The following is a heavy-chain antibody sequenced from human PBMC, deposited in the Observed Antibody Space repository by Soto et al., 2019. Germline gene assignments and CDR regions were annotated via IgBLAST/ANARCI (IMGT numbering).Heavy chain of an antibody. CDR3: ARGHGSGSYLVHYGMDV. V-gene: IGHV3-33*01. CDR2: IWYDGSNK. CDR1: GFTFSSYG. J-gene: IGHJ6*02. Sequence: QVQLVESGGGVVQPGRSLRLSCAASGFTFSSYGMHWVRQAPGKGLEWVAVIWYDGSNKYYADSVKGRFTISRDNSKNTLYLQMNSLRAEDTAVYYCARGHGSGSYLVHYGMDVWGQGTTVTVSS. D-gene: IGHD3-10*01.